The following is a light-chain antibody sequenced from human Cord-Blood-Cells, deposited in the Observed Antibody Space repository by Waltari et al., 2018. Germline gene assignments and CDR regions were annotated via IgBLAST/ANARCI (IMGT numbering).Light chain of an antibody. CDR1: ASISSW. J-gene: IGKJ1*01. V-gene: IGKV1-5*03. CDR3: QQYNSYST. Sequence: DIQMTQSPSTLSASVGDRVTITCRASASISSWLAWYQQKPGKAPKLLIYKAASLESGVPPRFSGSGSGTEFTLTISSLQPDDFATYYCQQYNSYSTFGQGTKVEIK. CDR2: KAA.